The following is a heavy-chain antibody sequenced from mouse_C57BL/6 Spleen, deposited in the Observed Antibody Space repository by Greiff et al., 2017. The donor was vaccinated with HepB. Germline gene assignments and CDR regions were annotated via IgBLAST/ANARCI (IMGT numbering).Heavy chain of an antibody. CDR1: GYTFTDYE. V-gene: IGHV1-15*01. CDR2: IDPETGGT. Sequence: QVQLQQSGAELVRPGASVTLSCKASGYTFTDYEMHWVKQTPVHGLEWIGAIDPETGGTAYNQKFKGKAILTADKSSSTAYMELRSLTSEDSAVYYWTDGYYVGPFAYWGQGTLVTVSA. J-gene: IGHJ3*01. CDR3: TDGYYVGPFAY. D-gene: IGHD2-3*01.